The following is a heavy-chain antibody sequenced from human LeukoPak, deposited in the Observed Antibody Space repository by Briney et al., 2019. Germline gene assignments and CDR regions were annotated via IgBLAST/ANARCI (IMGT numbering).Heavy chain of an antibody. CDR3: ATEKSYRGYSGYDLDY. CDR2: INAGNGNT. CDR1: GYTFINYA. D-gene: IGHD5-12*01. J-gene: IGHJ4*02. V-gene: IGHV1-3*01. Sequence: GASVKVSCKTSGYTFINYAINWGRQAPGQRPEWMGWINAGNGNTKYSQKFQGRVTMTEDTSTDTAYMELSSLRSEDTAVYYCATEKSYRGYSGYDLDYWGQGTLVTVSS.